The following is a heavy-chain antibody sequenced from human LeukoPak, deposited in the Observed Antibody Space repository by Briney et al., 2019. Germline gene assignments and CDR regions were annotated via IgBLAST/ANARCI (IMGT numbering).Heavy chain of an antibody. V-gene: IGHV1-46*01. CDR1: GYSFSSYY. D-gene: IGHD1-1*01. CDR2: INRSGGST. Sequence: ASVKVSCKASGYSFSSYYMHWVRQAPGQGLEWMGIINRSGGSTTYAQKFRDRVTMTRGTSTTTVYMELSSLKSEDTAVYYCARWTGTTGLDYWGQGTLVTVSS. J-gene: IGHJ4*02. CDR3: ARWTGTTGLDY.